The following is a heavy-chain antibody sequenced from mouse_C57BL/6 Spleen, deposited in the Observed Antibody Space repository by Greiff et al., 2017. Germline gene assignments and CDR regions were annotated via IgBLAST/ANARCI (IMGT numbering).Heavy chain of an antibody. CDR1: GFTFSSYG. CDR3: ASSSSYYYDY. V-gene: IGHV5-6*01. CDR2: ISSGGSYT. D-gene: IGHD1-1*01. Sequence: EVKVVESGGDLVKPGGSLKLSCAASGFTFSSYGMSWVRQTPDKRLEWVATISSGGSYTYYPDSVKGRFTISRDNAKNTLYLQMSSLKSEDTAMYYCASSSSYYYDYWGQGTTLTVSS. J-gene: IGHJ2*01.